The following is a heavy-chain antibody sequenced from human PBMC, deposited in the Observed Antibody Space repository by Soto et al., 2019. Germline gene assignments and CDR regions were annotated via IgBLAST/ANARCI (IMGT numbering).Heavy chain of an antibody. Sequence: SVKVSCKASGFTFTSSAVQWVRQARGQRLEWIGWIVVGSGNTNYAQKFQERVTITRDMSTSTAYMELSSLRSEDTAVYYCAADTQRTTGTLAFDIWGQGTMVTVSS. CDR1: GFTFTSSA. D-gene: IGHD1-1*01. V-gene: IGHV1-58*01. CDR2: IVVGSGNT. CDR3: AADTQRTTGTLAFDI. J-gene: IGHJ3*02.